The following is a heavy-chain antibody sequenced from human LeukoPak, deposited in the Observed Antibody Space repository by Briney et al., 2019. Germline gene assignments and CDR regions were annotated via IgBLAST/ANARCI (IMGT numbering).Heavy chain of an antibody. CDR3: ARWVPARAHNWFDP. CDR1: GFTFSSYW. J-gene: IGHJ5*02. D-gene: IGHD3-10*01. Sequence: PGGSLRLSCAASGFTFSSYWMSWVRQAPGKGLEWVANIKQDGSEKYYVDSVKGRFTISRDNAKNSLYLQMNSLRAEDTAVYYCARWVPARAHNWFDPWGQGTLVTVSS. CDR2: IKQDGSEK. V-gene: IGHV3-7*01.